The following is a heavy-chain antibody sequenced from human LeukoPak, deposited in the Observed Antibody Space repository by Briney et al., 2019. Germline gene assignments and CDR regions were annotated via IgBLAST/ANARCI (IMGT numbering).Heavy chain of an antibody. J-gene: IGHJ4*02. CDR3: ARGGSSGWYSNY. V-gene: IGHV4-38-2*02. Sequence: SETLSLTCTVSDDSITMYYWTWIRQPPGKGLEWIGSIYHSGSTYYNPSLKSRVTISVDTSKNQFSLKLSSVTAADTAVYYCARGGSSGWYSNYWGQGTLVTVSS. D-gene: IGHD6-19*01. CDR1: DDSITMYY. CDR2: IYHSGST.